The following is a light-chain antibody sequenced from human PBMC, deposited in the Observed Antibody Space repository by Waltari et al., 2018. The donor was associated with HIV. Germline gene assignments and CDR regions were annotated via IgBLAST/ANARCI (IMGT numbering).Light chain of an antibody. CDR2: DKN. Sequence: QSVLTQPPAVSAAPGQTVTISCSGSSSNIATNYVSWYQQLPGTAPKLLIYDKNRSASGMPDRFSGSKSGTSSNRAIAGLQTGDEADYYCGTWDTSLSAGVFGGGTKVTVL. J-gene: IGLJ2*01. CDR1: SSNIATNY. CDR3: GTWDTSLSAGV. V-gene: IGLV1-51*01.